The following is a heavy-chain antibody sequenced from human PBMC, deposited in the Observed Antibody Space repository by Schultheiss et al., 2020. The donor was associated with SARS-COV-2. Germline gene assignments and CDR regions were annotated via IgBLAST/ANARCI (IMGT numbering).Heavy chain of an antibody. D-gene: IGHD4-23*01. CDR2: ISYDGSNK. CDR3: ARDEEYGGNAVHY. Sequence: GGSLRLSCAASRFTFSSYAMHWVRQAPGKGLEWVAVISYDGSNKYYADSVKGRFTISRDNSKNTLYLQMNSLRAEDTAVYYCARDEEYGGNAVHYWGQGTLVTVSS. J-gene: IGHJ4*02. V-gene: IGHV3-30*07. CDR1: RFTFSSYA.